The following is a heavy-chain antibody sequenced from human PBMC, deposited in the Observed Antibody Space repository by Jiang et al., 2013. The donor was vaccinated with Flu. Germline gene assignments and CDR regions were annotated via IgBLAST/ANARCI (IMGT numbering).Heavy chain of an antibody. CDR1: GDSVSSNSTA. V-gene: IGHV6-1*01. CDR2: TYYRSKWYN. J-gene: IGHJ4*02. CDR3: ARGGGALDC. Sequence: QTLSLTCAISGDSVSSNSTAWTWIRQSPSRGLEWLGRTYYRSKWYNDYAVSVKSRITINPDTSKNQFSLQLNSVTPEDTAVYYCARGGGALDCWGQGTLVTVSS. D-gene: IGHD3-10*01.